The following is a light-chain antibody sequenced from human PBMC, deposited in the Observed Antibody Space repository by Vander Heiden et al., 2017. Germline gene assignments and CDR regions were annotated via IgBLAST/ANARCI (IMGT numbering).Light chain of an antibody. V-gene: IGKV1-33*01. J-gene: IGKJ2*01. Sequence: DIQMTQSPSSLSASVGDRVTITCQASQDISNYLNWYQQKPGKAPKLLIYDASNLETGVPSRFSGSGSGTDFTFTISSLQPEDIATYYCQQYDNLPRTFRHWTKPEIK. CDR3: QQYDNLPRT. CDR2: DAS. CDR1: QDISNY.